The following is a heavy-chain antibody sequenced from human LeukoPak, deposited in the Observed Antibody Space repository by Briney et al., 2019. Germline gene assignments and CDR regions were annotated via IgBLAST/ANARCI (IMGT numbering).Heavy chain of an antibody. V-gene: IGHV4-39*01. CDR2: IYYSGST. J-gene: IGHJ4*02. CDR1: GGPISSSSYL. CDR3: ASIAVAGTNFDY. Sequence: SETLSLTCTVSGGPISSSSYLWGWIRPPPGKGLEWIGSIYYSGSTYYNPSLKSRVTISVDTSKNQFSLKLSSVTAADTAVYYCASIAVAGTNFDYWGQGTLVTVSS. D-gene: IGHD6-19*01.